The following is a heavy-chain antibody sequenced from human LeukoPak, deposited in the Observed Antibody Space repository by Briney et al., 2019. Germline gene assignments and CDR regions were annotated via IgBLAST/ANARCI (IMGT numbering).Heavy chain of an antibody. CDR3: AKDLYSSSSVAFDY. Sequence: PGGSLRLSCAASGFTFSSYGMHWVRQAPGKGLEWVAFIRYDGSNKYYADSVKGRFTISRDNSKNTLYLQMNSLRAEDTAVYYCAKDLYSSSSVAFDYWGQGTLVTVSS. CDR1: GFTFSSYG. V-gene: IGHV3-30*02. D-gene: IGHD6-6*01. J-gene: IGHJ4*02. CDR2: IRYDGSNK.